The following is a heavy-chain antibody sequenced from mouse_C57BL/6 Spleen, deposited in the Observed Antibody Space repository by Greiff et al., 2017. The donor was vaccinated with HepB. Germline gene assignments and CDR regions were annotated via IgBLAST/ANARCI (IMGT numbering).Heavy chain of an antibody. J-gene: IGHJ4*01. CDR1: GYTFTSYW. D-gene: IGHD2-5*01. CDR3: ARRSNYGGAMDY. CDR2: FDPSDSET. Sequence: QVQLQQPGAELVRPGSSVKLSCKASGYTFTSYWMHWVKQRPIQGLEWIGNFDPSDSETHYNQKFKDKATLTVDKSSSTAYMQLSSLTSEDSAVYYCARRSNYGGAMDYWGQGTSVTVSS. V-gene: IGHV1-52*01.